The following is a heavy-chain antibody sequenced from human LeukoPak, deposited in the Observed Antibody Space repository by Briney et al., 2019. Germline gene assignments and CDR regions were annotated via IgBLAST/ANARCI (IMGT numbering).Heavy chain of an antibody. CDR1: GFTFSSYS. Sequence: PGGSLRLSCAASGFTFSSYSMKWVRQAPGKGLEWVSSISIGNTYIYYADSVKGRFTISRDNAKNSLYLQMNSLRVEDTAVYYCSLSHYYYYMDVWGKGTTVTVSS. CDR2: ISIGNTYI. D-gene: IGHD2/OR15-2a*01. V-gene: IGHV3-21*01. CDR3: SLSHYYYYMDV. J-gene: IGHJ6*03.